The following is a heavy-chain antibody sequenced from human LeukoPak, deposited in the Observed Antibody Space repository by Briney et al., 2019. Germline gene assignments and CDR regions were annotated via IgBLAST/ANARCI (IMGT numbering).Heavy chain of an antibody. V-gene: IGHV4-59*01. D-gene: IGHD6-13*01. CDR3: ARTQYSSSWYPVWYFDL. J-gene: IGHJ2*01. CDR2: IYYSGST. CDR1: GGSISSYY. Sequence: SETLSLTCTVSGGSISSYYWSWIRQPPGKGLEWIGYIYYSGSTNYNPSLKSRVTISVDTSKNQFSLKLSSVTAADTAVYYCARTQYSSSWYPVWYFDLWGRGTLVTVSS.